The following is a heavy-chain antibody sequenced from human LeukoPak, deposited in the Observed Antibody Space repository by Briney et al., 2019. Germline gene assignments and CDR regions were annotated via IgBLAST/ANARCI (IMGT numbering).Heavy chain of an antibody. D-gene: IGHD6-13*01. V-gene: IGHV1-69*02. CDR3: ASQGPSSSGDY. Sequence: SVKVSCKASGGTFSSYTISWVRQAPGQGLEWVGRIIPILGIANYAQKFQGRVTITADKSTSTAYMELSSLRSEDTAVYYCASQGPSSSGDYWGQGTLVTVSS. CDR1: GGTFSSYT. CDR2: IIPILGIA. J-gene: IGHJ4*02.